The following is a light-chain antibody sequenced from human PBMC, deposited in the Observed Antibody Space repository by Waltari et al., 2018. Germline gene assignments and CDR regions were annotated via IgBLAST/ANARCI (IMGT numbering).Light chain of an antibody. CDR3: QQRATWPLT. Sequence: IVLTQSPATMSLSPGERATLSCRASQSVGSYLAWYQQKPGQAPRLLIYDAFNRASGTPGRFSGSGSGADFTLTIAGLEPEDFAVYYCQQRATWPLTFGGGTKVEVK. J-gene: IGKJ4*01. CDR1: QSVGSY. CDR2: DAF. V-gene: IGKV3-11*01.